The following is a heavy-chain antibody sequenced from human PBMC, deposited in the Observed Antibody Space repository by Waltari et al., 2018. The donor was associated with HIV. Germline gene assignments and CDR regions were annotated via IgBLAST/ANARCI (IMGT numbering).Heavy chain of an antibody. D-gene: IGHD4-17*01. J-gene: IGHJ4*02. CDR2: INTDNGNT. CDR3: ARVEYGDYDYTY. Sequence: QVQLVQSGAEVKKPGASVKVSCKASGYTFTRYAMHWVCQAPGQRLEWMGWINTDNGNTKYSQKLQGRVTFNRDTSASAAYMELSSLRSEDTAVYYCARVEYGDYDYTYWGQGTLVTVSS. CDR1: GYTFTRYA. V-gene: IGHV1-3*04.